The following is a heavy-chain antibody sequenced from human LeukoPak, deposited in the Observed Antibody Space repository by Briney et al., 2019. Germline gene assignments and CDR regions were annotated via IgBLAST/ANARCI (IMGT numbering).Heavy chain of an antibody. Sequence: PGGSLRLSCAASGFTFSSYGMHWVRQAPGKGLEWVAVIWYDGSNKYYADSVKGRFTISRDNSKNTLYLQMNSLRAEDTAVYYCATMTTVTYLFDYWGQGTLVTVSS. J-gene: IGHJ4*02. V-gene: IGHV3-33*01. CDR1: GFTFSSYG. D-gene: IGHD4-11*01. CDR3: ATMTTVTYLFDY. CDR2: IWYDGSNK.